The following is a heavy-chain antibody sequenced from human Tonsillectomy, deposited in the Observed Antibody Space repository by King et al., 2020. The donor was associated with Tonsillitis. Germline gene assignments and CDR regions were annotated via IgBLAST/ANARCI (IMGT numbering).Heavy chain of an antibody. Sequence: EVQLVESGGGLVQPGGSLRLSCAASGFTFSSFWMSWVRQAPGQGLEWVAIIKQDGSEKLCVDSVKGRFTISRDNAKNSLYLQMNSLRAEDTAVYYCASGSGWVFDYWGQGTLVTVSS. V-gene: IGHV3-7*01. D-gene: IGHD6-25*01. CDR1: GFTFSSFW. CDR2: IKQDGSEK. J-gene: IGHJ4*02. CDR3: ASGSGWVFDY.